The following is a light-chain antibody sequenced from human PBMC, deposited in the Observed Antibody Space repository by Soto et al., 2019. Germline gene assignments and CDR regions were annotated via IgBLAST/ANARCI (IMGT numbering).Light chain of an antibody. CDR2: DAY. CDR1: QSVSSY. V-gene: IGKV3-11*01. Sequence: EIVLTQSPATLSLSPGERATRSCRASQSVSSYLAGYQQKPGQAPRLLIYDAYNRATGIPARFSGSGSGTDFTLTISSLEPEDYAVYYCQQRINWPLTFGGAPNVEIK. J-gene: IGKJ4*01. CDR3: QQRINWPLT.